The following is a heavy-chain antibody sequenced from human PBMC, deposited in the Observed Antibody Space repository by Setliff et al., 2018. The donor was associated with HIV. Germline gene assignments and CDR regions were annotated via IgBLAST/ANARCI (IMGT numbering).Heavy chain of an antibody. CDR1: GGSFSGYY. J-gene: IGHJ5*02. CDR3: ARSNWNYGVLRWFDP. V-gene: IGHV4-34*01. Sequence: SETLSLTCAVYGGSFSGYYWSWIRQPPGKGLEWLGEIDHTGSTNYNLSLKSRITMSADPSKNQFSLKVRSVTAADTAVYYCARSNWNYGVLRWFDPWGQGTLVTVSS. CDR2: IDHTGST. D-gene: IGHD1-7*01.